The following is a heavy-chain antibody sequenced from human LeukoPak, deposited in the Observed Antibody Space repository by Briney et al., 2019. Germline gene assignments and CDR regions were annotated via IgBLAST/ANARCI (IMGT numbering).Heavy chain of an antibody. V-gene: IGHV1-46*01. CDR2: INPSGGST. D-gene: IGHD1-26*01. CDR1: GYTFTSDY. CDR3: ARDKEWELLIYFDY. Sequence: GASLKGSCKASGYTFTSDYMHWVRHAPGQGLEWMGIINPSGGSTSYAQKFQGRVTMTRDMSTSTVYMELSSLRSEDTAVYYCARDKEWELLIYFDYWGQGTLVTVSS. J-gene: IGHJ4*02.